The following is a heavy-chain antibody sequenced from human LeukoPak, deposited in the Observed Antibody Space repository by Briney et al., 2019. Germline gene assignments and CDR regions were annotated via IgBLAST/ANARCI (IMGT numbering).Heavy chain of an antibody. CDR2: IHCNGGST. CDR3: ARRAGGKGTNWFDP. Sequence: PGESLRLSCAGSGVTFGDYGMSWGRQPPAKGMGWDCGIHCNGGSTGYADSVTGRFTISRDNAKNSLYLEMNRLRAYDTALYHWARRAGGKGTNWFDPWGQGTLVTVSS. J-gene: IGHJ5*02. D-gene: IGHD3-16*01. CDR1: GVTFGDYG. V-gene: IGHV3-20*01.